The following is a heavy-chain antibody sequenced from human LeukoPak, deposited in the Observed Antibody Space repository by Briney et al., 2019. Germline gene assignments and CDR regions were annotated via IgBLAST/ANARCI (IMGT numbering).Heavy chain of an antibody. CDR3: ARAALGWHDYYYYYMDV. CDR2: INHSGST. J-gene: IGHJ6*03. CDR1: GGSFSGYY. D-gene: IGHD2-15*01. V-gene: IGHV4-34*01. Sequence: PSETLSLTCAVYGGSFSGYYWSWIRQPPGKGLEWIGEINHSGSTNYNPSLKSRVAISVDTSKNQFSLKLSSVTAADTAVYYCARAALGWHDYYYYYMDVWGKGTTVTVSS.